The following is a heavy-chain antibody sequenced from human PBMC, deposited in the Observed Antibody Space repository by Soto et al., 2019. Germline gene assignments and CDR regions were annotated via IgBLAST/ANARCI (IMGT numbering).Heavy chain of an antibody. J-gene: IGHJ6*02. V-gene: IGHV1-46*01. CDR1: GYTFTSYY. CDR3: ARVNYDSIGYLLPYYYYVMDG. D-gene: IGHD3-22*01. CDR2: INPSGGST. Sequence: ASVKVSCKASGYTFTSYYMHWVRQAPGQGLEWMGIINPSGGSTSYAQKFQGRVTMTRDTSTSTVYMELSSLRSEDTAVYYCARVNYDSIGYLLPYYYYVMDGWGQGTTVTGSS.